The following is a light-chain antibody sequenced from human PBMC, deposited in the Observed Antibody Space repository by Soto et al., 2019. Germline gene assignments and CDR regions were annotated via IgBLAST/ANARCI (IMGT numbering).Light chain of an antibody. CDR2: GAS. V-gene: IGKV3-20*01. CDR3: QQYGSSPWT. J-gene: IGKJ1*01. Sequence: EIVLTQSPGTLSLSPGERATLSCRASQSVSSSYLARYQQKPGQAPRLLIYGASSRATGIPDKFSGSGSGPDFTLTISRLEPEDFAVYYCQQYGSSPWTFGQGTGVDIK. CDR1: QSVSSSY.